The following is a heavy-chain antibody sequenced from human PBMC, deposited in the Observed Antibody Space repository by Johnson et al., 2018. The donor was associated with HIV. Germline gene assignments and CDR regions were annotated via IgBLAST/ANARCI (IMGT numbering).Heavy chain of an antibody. Sequence: MQLVESGGGLIQPGGSLRLSCAASGFTVSSNYMSWVRQAPGKGLEWVSVIYSGGSTYYADPVKGRFTISRDNSKNTLYLQMNSLRAEDTAVYYCAKGEGYCGGDCLDAFDIWGQGTMVTVSS. J-gene: IGHJ3*02. CDR2: IYSGGST. CDR1: GFTVSSNY. V-gene: IGHV3-53*01. CDR3: AKGEGYCGGDCLDAFDI. D-gene: IGHD2-21*01.